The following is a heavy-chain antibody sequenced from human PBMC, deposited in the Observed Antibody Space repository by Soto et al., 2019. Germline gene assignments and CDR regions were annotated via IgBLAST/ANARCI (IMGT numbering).Heavy chain of an antibody. V-gene: IGHV4-39*01. CDR2: IYYSGST. J-gene: IGHJ4*02. D-gene: IGHD6-19*01. Sequence: PXQRMRRRGTASCGSLSNTGNYWGWIRKPPGKGLEWIGSIYYSGSTYYSPSLKSRVTISVDTSKNQFSLNPTSVKAADTAVYFCARQEDSSTYYRASYFDYWGQGTLLTLSS. CDR3: ARQEDSSTYYRASYFDY. CDR1: CGSLSNTGNY.